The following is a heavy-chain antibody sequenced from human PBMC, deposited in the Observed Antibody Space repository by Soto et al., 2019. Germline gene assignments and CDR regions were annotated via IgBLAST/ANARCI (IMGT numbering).Heavy chain of an antibody. CDR3: ARDPWAADY. CDR2: IYSGGST. CDR1: GFTVSTKY. Sequence: LRLSCAASGFTVSTKYMSWVRQAPGKGLEWVSVIYSGGSTFYADSVRGRFTISRDNSKNAVNLQMNSLRAEDTAVYYCARDPWAADYWGQGTLVTVSS. V-gene: IGHV3-66*01. J-gene: IGHJ4*02. D-gene: IGHD3-16*01.